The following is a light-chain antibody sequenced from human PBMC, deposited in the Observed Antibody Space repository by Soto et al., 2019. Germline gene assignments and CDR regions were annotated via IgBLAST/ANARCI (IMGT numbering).Light chain of an antibody. CDR1: SSDVGAYTF. V-gene: IGLV2-14*03. CDR2: DVS. CDR3: SSYAGSNNVV. Sequence: QSVLTQPASVSGSPGQSITISCTGTSSDVGAYTFVSWYQQHPDKVPKLMIFDVSSRPSGVSDRFSGSKSGNTASLTISGLQPEDEADYYCSSYAGSNNVVFGGGTKLTVL. J-gene: IGLJ2*01.